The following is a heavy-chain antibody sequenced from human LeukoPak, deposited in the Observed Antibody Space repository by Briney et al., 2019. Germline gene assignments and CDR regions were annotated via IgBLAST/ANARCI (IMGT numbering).Heavy chain of an antibody. CDR2: MSHSGSA. CDR1: SGSFSWFY. CDR3: ERLRGATVAHNWFDP. V-gene: IGHV4-34*01. J-gene: IGHJ5*02. D-gene: IGHD6-19*01. Sequence: ASETLSLTCAVYSGSFSWFYWMWLPQPPGKGREWIGEMSHSGSAKYNPSLKSRVTISVDTSNNQCSLRLRSATAADTAVYYCERLRGATVAHNWFDPWGQGTLVTVSS.